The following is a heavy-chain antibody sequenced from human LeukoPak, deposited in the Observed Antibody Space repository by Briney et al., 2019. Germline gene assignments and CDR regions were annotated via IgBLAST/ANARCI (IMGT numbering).Heavy chain of an antibody. CDR2: ISRSGSTK. D-gene: IGHD3-22*01. Sequence: GGSLRLSCAASGFTFSDYNMRWIRQAPGKGLEWVSSISRSGSTKYYADSVKGRFTISRDNSKNTLYLQMNSLRAEDTAVYYCAKYYYDSSGYYLHYYYYMDVWGKGTTVTVSS. CDR1: GFTFSDYN. J-gene: IGHJ6*03. V-gene: IGHV3-11*04. CDR3: AKYYYDSSGYYLHYYYYMDV.